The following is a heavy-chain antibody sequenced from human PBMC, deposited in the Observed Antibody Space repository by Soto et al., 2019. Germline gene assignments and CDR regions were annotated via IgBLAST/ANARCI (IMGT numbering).Heavy chain of an antibody. Sequence: GGSLRLSCAASGFTFSSYAMHWVRQAPGKGLEWVAVISYDGSNKYYADSVKGRFTISRDNSKNTLYLQMNSLRAEDTAVYYCARVETPLLTYCGGDCSPYWYFDLWGRGTLVTVSS. V-gene: IGHV3-30*04. CDR1: GFTFSSYA. J-gene: IGHJ2*01. D-gene: IGHD2-21*02. CDR2: ISYDGSNK. CDR3: ARVETPLLTYCGGDCSPYWYFDL.